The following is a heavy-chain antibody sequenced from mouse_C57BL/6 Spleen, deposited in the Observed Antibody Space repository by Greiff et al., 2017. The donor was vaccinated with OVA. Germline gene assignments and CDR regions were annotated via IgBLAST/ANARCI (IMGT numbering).Heavy chain of an antibody. V-gene: IGHV1-63*01. CDR1: GYTFTNYW. CDR2: IYPGGGYT. CDR3: ARSLTGTPDYFDY. Sequence: LVESGAELVRPGTSVKMSCKASGYTFTNYWIGWAKQRPGHGLEWIGDIYPGGGYTNYNEKFKGKATLTADKSSSTAYMQFSSLTSEDSAIYYCARSLTGTPDYFDYWGQGTTLTVSS. J-gene: IGHJ2*01. D-gene: IGHD4-1*01.